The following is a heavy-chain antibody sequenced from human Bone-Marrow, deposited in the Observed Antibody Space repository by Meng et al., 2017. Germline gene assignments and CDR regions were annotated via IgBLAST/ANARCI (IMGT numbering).Heavy chain of an antibody. CDR2: IIPIFGTA. D-gene: IGHD5-18*01. Sequence: SAKVSCKASGGTFSSYAISWVRQAPGQGLEWMGGIIPIFGTANYAQKFQGRVTITTDESTSTAYMELSSLRSEDTAVYYCARDPAPEGIQIFRLSPHQYYYYGMDVWGQGTTVTVSS. CDR1: GGTFSSYA. CDR3: ARDPAPEGIQIFRLSPHQYYYYGMDV. J-gene: IGHJ6*02. V-gene: IGHV1-69*05.